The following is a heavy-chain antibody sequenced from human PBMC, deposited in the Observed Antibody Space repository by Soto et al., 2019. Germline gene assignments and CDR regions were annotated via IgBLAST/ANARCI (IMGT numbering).Heavy chain of an antibody. CDR2: ISAYNGNK. V-gene: IGHV1-18*01. CDR1: GYTFTSYG. D-gene: IGHD2-15*01. J-gene: IGHJ6*02. CDR3: ARDYIVVVVAATRRGDYGMDV. Sequence: ASVKVSCKASGYTFTSYGISWVRQAPGQGLEWMGWISAYNGNKNYAQKLQGRVTMTTDTSTSTAYMELRSLRSDDTAVYYCARDYIVVVVAATRRGDYGMDVWGQGTTVTVSS.